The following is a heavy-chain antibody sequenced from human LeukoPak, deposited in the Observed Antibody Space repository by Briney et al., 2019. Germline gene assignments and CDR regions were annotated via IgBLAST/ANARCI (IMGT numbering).Heavy chain of an antibody. CDR1: GFTFSSYW. J-gene: IGHJ4*02. Sequence: GGSLRLSCAASGFTFSSYWMSWVRQAPGKGLEWVANIKQDGSEKYYVDSVKGRFTISRDNAKNSLYLQMNSLRAEDTAVYYCARASPPLYDFWSGYDYSGQGTLVTVSS. CDR2: IKQDGSEK. D-gene: IGHD3-3*01. V-gene: IGHV3-7*01. CDR3: ARASPPLYDFWSGYDY.